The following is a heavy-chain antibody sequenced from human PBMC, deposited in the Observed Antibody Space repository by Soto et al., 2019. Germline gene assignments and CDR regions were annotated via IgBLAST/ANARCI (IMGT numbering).Heavy chain of an antibody. J-gene: IGHJ5*02. V-gene: IGHV3-73*01. CDR1: GFSFGGSA. Sequence: GGSLRLSCAASGFSFGGSAMHWVRQAPGKGLEGVGRISNKDKKYATVYAASVKGRFTISRDDSKNMAYLQMDSLKTEDTAVYYCSNYNCDATSCEAGSWGQGTLVTVSS. CDR2: ISNKDKKYAT. CDR3: SNYNCDATSCEAGS. D-gene: IGHD2-2*01.